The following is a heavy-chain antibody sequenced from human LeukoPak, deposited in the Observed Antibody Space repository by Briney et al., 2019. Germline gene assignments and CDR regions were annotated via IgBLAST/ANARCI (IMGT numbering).Heavy chain of an antibody. CDR3: ARGDVVVIGFDY. CDR2: IYYSGST. D-gene: IGHD2-21*01. J-gene: IGHJ4*02. Sequence: TLSLTCTVSGGSISSGDYYWSWIRQPPGKGLEWIGYIYYSGSTSYNPSLKSRVSISVDTSKNQFSLKLRSVTAADTAVYYCARGDVVVIGFDYWGQGTLVTVSS. V-gene: IGHV4-30-4*08. CDR1: GGSISSGDYY.